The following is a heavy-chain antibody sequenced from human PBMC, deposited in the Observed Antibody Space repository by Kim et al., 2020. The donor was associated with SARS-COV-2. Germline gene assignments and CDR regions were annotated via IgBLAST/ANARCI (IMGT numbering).Heavy chain of an antibody. V-gene: IGHV5-51*01. Sequence: GESLKISCKGSGYSFTTYWIGWVRQMPGKGLEWMGIIYPGDSDTRYSPSFQGQVTISVDKSISTAYLQWSSLKASDTAMYYCARRHSGSYHEFDFWGQGTLVTVSS. CDR3: ARRHSGSYHEFDF. CDR1: GYSFTTYW. J-gene: IGHJ4*02. D-gene: IGHD1-26*01. CDR2: IYPGDSDT.